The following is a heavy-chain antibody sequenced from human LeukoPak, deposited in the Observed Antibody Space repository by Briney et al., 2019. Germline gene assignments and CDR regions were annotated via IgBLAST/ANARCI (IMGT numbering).Heavy chain of an antibody. V-gene: IGHV3-21*01. J-gene: IGHJ4*02. D-gene: IGHD6-13*01. Sequence: GGSLRLSCAASGFTFDTYTMNWVRQAPGKGLEWVSSISGSSGYIYYADSVKGGFTISRDNAENSLYLQMNSLRAEDTAVYYCARAGYSSSWYLYWGQGTLVTVSS. CDR2: ISGSSGYI. CDR1: GFTFDTYT. CDR3: ARAGYSSSWYLY.